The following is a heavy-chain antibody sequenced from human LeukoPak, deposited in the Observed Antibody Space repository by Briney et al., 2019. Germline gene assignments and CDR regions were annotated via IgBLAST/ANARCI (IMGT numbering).Heavy chain of an antibody. Sequence: GGSLRLSCAASGFTFSSCAMSWVRQAPRKGLEWVSAISGSGGSTYYADSVKGRFTISRDNSKNTLYLQMNSLRAEDTAVYYCALTGIVGASDYWGQGTLVTVSS. CDR1: GFTFSSCA. CDR3: ALTGIVGASDY. D-gene: IGHD1-26*01. J-gene: IGHJ4*02. CDR2: ISGSGGST. V-gene: IGHV3-23*01.